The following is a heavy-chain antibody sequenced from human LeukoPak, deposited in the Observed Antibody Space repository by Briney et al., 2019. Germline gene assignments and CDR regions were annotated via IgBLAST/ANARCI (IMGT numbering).Heavy chain of an antibody. J-gene: IGHJ4*02. CDR2: ISWNSGSI. D-gene: IGHD3-3*01. Sequence: AGGSLRLSCAASGFTFYDFAMHWVRQAPGRGLEWVSGISWNSGSIGYADSVKGRFTISRDNAKNSLYLQMNSLRAEDTALYYCAKDSRITIFGVIDYWGQGSLVTVSS. CDR1: GFTFYDFA. CDR3: AKDSRITIFGVIDY. V-gene: IGHV3-9*01.